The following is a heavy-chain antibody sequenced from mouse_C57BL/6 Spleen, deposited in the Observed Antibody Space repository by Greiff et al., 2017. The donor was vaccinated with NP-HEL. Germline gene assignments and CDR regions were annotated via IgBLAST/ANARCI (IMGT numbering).Heavy chain of an antibody. CDR3: ARCGWQYWYFDG. V-gene: IGHV1-55*01. J-gene: IGHJ1*03. Sequence: QVQLKQPGAELVKPGASVKMSCKASGYTFTSYWITWVKQRPGQGLEWIGDIYPGSGSTNYNEKFKSKATLTVDTSSSTAYMQLSSLTSEDSAVYYCARCGWQYWYFDGWGTGTTVTVSS. CDR1: GYTFTSYW. D-gene: IGHD1-1*02. CDR2: IYPGSGST.